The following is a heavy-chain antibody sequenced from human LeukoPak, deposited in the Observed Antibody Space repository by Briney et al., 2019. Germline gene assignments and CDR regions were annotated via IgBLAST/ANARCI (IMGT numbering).Heavy chain of an antibody. D-gene: IGHD1-7*01. J-gene: IGHJ4*02. CDR1: GFTFSSYW. V-gene: IGHV3-74*01. Sequence: GGSLRLSCAASGFTFSSYWVYWDRQAPGKGLVWVSGINGHGSTTRYADSVKGRFSVSRDNAKSTLYMQMNSLRAEDTAVYYCATYNWNYEADYWGQGTLVTVSS. CDR3: ATYNWNYEADY. CDR2: INGHGSTT.